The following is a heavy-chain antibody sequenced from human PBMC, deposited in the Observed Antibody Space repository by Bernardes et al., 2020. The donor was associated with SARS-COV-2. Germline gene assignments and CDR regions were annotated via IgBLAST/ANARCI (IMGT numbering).Heavy chain of an antibody. Sequence: TLSLTCAVYGESFIGFYWSWIRQPPGRGLEWIGETTHSGSTNYNPSLKSRVTISVDPSKNQFSLNLGSVTAADTAVYYCTRGQTVTPLGFWSQGTLVIVSS. J-gene: IGHJ4*02. CDR3: TRGQTVTPLGF. D-gene: IGHD3-16*01. CDR1: GESFIGFY. V-gene: IGHV4-34*01. CDR2: TTHSGST.